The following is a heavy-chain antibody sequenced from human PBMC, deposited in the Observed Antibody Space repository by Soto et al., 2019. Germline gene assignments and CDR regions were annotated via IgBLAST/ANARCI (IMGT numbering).Heavy chain of an antibody. CDR2: IYPGDSDT. J-gene: IGHJ4*02. CDR3: ARYSGSYWQYLDF. Sequence: PGESLKICCKGSGYSFASHWVAWVRQMPEKVLELIGTIYPGDSDTKYSPAFRGQVTISADTSVSTAYLQWRSLEATDSAIYYCARYSGSYWQYLDFWGQGTLVTVSS. CDR1: GYSFASHW. D-gene: IGHD1-26*01. V-gene: IGHV5-51*01.